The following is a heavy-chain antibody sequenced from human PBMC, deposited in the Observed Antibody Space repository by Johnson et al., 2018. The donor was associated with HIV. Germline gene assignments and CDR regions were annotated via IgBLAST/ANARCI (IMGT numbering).Heavy chain of an antibody. D-gene: IGHD3-10*01. CDR2: MSFDGSNK. CDR3: ARERDPERGSQQSGVYAFYI. CDR1: GFTFSSYA. V-gene: IGHV3-30*04. J-gene: IGHJ3*02. Sequence: QVQLVESGGGVVQPGRSLRLSCAASGFTFSSYAMHWVRQAPGKGLEWVSLMSFDGSNKDYADSVKGRFTISRDNSKNTLFLQMNSLTAGDPAVYYCARERDPERGSQQSGVYAFYIWGQGTMVTVSS.